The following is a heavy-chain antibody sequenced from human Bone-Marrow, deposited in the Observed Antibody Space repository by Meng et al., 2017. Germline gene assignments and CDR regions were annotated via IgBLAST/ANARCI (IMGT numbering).Heavy chain of an antibody. J-gene: IGHJ4*02. Sequence: QVQRVQVGAVVKKPGASVKVSCKPSGYNFPDYWLHWVRRAPGQGLEWMGRIDPKSGDTHYAQRFQGRVTMTGDTSISTAYMELSGLRSDDTAMYYCARDEDISAAGKLFGDYWGQGTLVTVSS. CDR1: GYNFPDYW. CDR2: IDPKSGDT. V-gene: IGHV1-2*06. CDR3: ARDEDISAAGKLFGDY. D-gene: IGHD6-13*01.